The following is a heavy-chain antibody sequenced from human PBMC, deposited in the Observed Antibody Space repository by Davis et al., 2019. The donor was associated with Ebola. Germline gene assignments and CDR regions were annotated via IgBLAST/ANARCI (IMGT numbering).Heavy chain of an antibody. CDR1: GFTFSSYG. Sequence: PGGSLRLSCAASGFTFSSYGMHWVRQAPGKGLEWVAVIWYDGSNKYYADSVKGRFTISRDNSKNTLYLQMNSLRAEDTAVYYCAKASGGNSDHPNYYYYYYGMDVWGQGTTVTVSS. J-gene: IGHJ6*02. CDR3: AKASGGNSDHPNYYYYYYGMDV. CDR2: IWYDGSNK. D-gene: IGHD4-23*01. V-gene: IGHV3-33*06.